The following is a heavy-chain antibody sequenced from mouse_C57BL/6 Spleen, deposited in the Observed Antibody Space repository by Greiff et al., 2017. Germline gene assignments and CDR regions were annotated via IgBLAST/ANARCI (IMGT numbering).Heavy chain of an antibody. V-gene: IGHV5-17*01. CDR2: ISSGSSTI. Sequence: EVMLVESGGGLVKPGGSLKLSCAASGFTFSDYGMHWVRQAPEKGLEWVAYISSGSSTIYYADTVKGRFTISRDNAKNTLFLQMTSLRSEDTAMYYCARHRGYAMDYWGQGTSVTVSS. CDR1: GFTFSDYG. CDR3: ARHRGYAMDY. J-gene: IGHJ4*01.